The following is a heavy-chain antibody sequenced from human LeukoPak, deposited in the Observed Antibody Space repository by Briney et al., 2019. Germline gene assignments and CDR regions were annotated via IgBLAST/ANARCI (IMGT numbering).Heavy chain of an antibody. CDR1: GGSISSSSYY. CDR2: IYYSGST. CDR3: ARHGIAAAGYFDY. V-gene: IGHV4-39*01. D-gene: IGHD6-13*01. J-gene: IGHJ4*02. Sequence: PSETLSLTCTVSGGSISSSSYYWGWIRQPPGKGLEWIGSIYYSGSTYYNPSLKSRVTISVDTSKNQFSLKLSSVTAADTAAYYCARHGIAAAGYFDYWGQGTLVTVSS.